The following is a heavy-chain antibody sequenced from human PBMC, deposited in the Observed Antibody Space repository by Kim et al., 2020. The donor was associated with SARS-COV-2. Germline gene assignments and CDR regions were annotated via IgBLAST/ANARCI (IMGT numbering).Heavy chain of an antibody. CDR2: IYYSGST. V-gene: IGHV4-39*01. CDR3: ARPDYGSGSYLF. Sequence: SETLSLTCTVSGGSISSSSYYWGWIRQPPGKGLEWIGSIYYSGSTYYNPSLKSRVTISVDTSKNQFSLKLSSVTAADTAVYYCARPDYGSGSYLFWGQGTLVTVSS. CDR1: GGSISSSSYY. J-gene: IGHJ4*02. D-gene: IGHD3-10*01.